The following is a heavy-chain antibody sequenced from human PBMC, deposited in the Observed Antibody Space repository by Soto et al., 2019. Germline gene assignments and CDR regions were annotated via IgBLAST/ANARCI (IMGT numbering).Heavy chain of an antibody. Sequence: ASVKVSCKANGYHFTNYGISWVRQAPGQGLEWMGWISGYNGNTNYAQNLQGRVTMTTGTSTSTAYMELRSLRSDDTAVYYCARGGGGYEDYWGQGTLVTVSS. CDR1: GYHFTNYG. CDR2: ISGYNGNT. J-gene: IGHJ4*02. CDR3: ARGGGGYEDY. V-gene: IGHV1-18*01. D-gene: IGHD6-25*01.